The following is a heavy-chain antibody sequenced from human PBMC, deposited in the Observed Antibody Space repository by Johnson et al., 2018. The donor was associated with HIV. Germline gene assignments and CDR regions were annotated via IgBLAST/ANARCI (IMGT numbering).Heavy chain of an antibody. Sequence: QVQLVESGGGLVQPGGSLRLSCAPSGFTFSDYYMSWMRQAPGQGLEWVAVISYDGSNKYYADSVKGRFSISRDNSKNTLYLHMSSLRAEDTALYYCARDSFIAVTLSDAFDIWGQGTVVTVSS. CDR3: ARDSFIAVTLSDAFDI. V-gene: IGHV3-30-3*01. D-gene: IGHD6-19*01. CDR2: ISYDGSNK. CDR1: GFTFSDYY. J-gene: IGHJ3*02.